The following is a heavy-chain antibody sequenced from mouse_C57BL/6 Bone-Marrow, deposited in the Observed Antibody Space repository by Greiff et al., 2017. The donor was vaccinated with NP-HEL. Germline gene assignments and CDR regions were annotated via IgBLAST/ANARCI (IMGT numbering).Heavy chain of an antibody. CDR1: GYSITSGYY. CDR2: ISYDGSN. J-gene: IGHJ2*01. CDR3: ARVPY. V-gene: IGHV3-6*01. Sequence: ESGPGLVKPSQSLSLTCSVTGYSITSGYYWNWIRQVPGNKLEWMGYISYDGSNNYNPSLKNRISITRDPSKNQFFLKLNSVTTEDTATYYCARVPYWGQGTTLTVSS.